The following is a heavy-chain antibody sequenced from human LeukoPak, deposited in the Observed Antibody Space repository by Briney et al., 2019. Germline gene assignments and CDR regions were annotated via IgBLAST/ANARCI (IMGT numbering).Heavy chain of an antibody. Sequence: ASVKVSCKASGYTFTGFYIHWVRQAPGQGLQWMGWIDPNSGGTNYEQKFQGRVTMTRDTSISTAYMELTSLRSDDTAVYYCARVVVGAVVFAYWGQGTLVTVSS. J-gene: IGHJ4*02. CDR3: ARVVVGAVVFAY. CDR1: GYTFTGFY. CDR2: IDPNSGGT. D-gene: IGHD1-26*01. V-gene: IGHV1-2*02.